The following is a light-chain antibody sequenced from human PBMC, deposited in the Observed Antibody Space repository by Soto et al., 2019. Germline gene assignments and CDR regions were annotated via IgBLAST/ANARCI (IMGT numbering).Light chain of an antibody. V-gene: IGKV1-9*01. CDR1: QDIAIY. J-gene: IGKJ4*01. CDR2: AAS. CDR3: QQLRMYPST. Sequence: DIQLTQSPSFLSASVGDRVTISCRASQDIAIYLAWYQQKPGEAPKLLIYAASTLYGGVPSRFSDSGSGTDFALTITSLQAEDFATYYCQQLRMYPSTFGGGTKV.